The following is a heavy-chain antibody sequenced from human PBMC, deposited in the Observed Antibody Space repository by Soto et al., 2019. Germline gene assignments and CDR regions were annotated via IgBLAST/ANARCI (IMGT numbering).Heavy chain of an antibody. Sequence: QVQLVESGGGVVQPGRSLRLSCAASGFTFSSYGMHWVRQAPGKGLEWVAVISYDGSNKYYADSVKGRFTISRDNSENTLYLQMNSLRAEDTAVYYCAKGRGYSWRDYFDYWGQGTLVTVSS. D-gene: IGHD5-18*01. CDR2: ISYDGSNK. CDR1: GFTFSSYG. CDR3: AKGRGYSWRDYFDY. J-gene: IGHJ4*02. V-gene: IGHV3-30*18.